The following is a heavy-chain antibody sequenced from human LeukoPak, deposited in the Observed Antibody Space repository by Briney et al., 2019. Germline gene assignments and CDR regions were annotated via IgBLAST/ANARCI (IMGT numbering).Heavy chain of an antibody. CDR3: AKGWYGDTFDI. Sequence: GGSLRLSCAASAFIFRNYAMNWVRQAPGKGLEWVSGITNSGDYTNYPDSVKGRFTVSRDNSKNTLDLQMNSLRAEDTAVYYCAKGWYGDTFDIWGQGTMVTVSS. CDR1: AFIFRNYA. CDR2: ITNSGDYT. D-gene: IGHD6-13*01. J-gene: IGHJ3*02. V-gene: IGHV3-23*01.